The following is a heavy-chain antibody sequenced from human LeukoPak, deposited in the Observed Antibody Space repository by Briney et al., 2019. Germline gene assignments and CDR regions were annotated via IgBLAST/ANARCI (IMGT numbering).Heavy chain of an antibody. V-gene: IGHV3-21*01. J-gene: IGHJ4*02. CDR1: GFTFSTYS. CDR3: ARDRSSYYFDY. Sequence: GGSLRLSCAASGFTFSTYSMNWVRQAPGKGLEWVSPISSSGSYKYYADSVKGRFTISRDNAKKSLYLQMNSLRAEDTAVYYCARDRSSYYFDYWGQGTLVTVSS. CDR2: ISSSGSYK.